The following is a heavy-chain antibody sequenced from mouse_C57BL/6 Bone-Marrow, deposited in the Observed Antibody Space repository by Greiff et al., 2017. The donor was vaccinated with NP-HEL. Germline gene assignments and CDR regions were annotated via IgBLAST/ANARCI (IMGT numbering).Heavy chain of an antibody. CDR2: IYPGDGDT. CDR1: GYAFSSSW. J-gene: IGHJ4*01. Sequence: QAQLKESGPELVKPGASVKISCKASGYAFSSSWMNWVKQRPGKGLEWIGRIYPGDGDTNYNGKFKGKATLTAEKSSSTAYMQLSSLTSEDSAVYFCANDGYNYAMDYWGQGTSVTVSS. V-gene: IGHV1-82*01. CDR3: ANDGYNYAMDY. D-gene: IGHD2-3*01.